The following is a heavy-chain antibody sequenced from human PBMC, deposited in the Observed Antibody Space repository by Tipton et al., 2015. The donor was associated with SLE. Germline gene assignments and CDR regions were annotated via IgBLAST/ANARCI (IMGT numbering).Heavy chain of an antibody. Sequence: GSLRLSCAASGFTFDDYAMHWVRQAPGKGLEWVSGISSNGGSTYYADSVKGRFTISRDNSKNTLYLQMSSLRAEDTAVYYCVTDYGGIPFDYWGQGTLVTVSS. CDR1: GFTFDDYA. V-gene: IGHV3-64D*06. CDR2: ISSNGGST. D-gene: IGHD4-23*01. CDR3: VTDYGGIPFDY. J-gene: IGHJ4*02.